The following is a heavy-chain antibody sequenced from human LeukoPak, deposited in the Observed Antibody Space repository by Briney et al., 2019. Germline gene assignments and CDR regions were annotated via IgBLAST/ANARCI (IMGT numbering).Heavy chain of an antibody. V-gene: IGHV3-33*01. D-gene: IGHD3-10*01. CDR2: IWYEGSNK. J-gene: IGHJ4*02. CDR1: GFTFSSYG. CDR3: ARVLWFGGIYYFDY. Sequence: GRSLRLSCAASGFTFSSYGMHWVRQAPGKGLEWVAVIWYEGSNKYCADSVKGRFTISRDNSNNTLYLQMNRLRAEDTAVYYCARVLWFGGIYYFDYWGQGTLVTVSS.